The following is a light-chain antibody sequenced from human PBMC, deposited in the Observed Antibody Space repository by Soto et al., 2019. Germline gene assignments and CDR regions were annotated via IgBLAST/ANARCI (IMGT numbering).Light chain of an antibody. CDR1: QNIRSR. CDR2: DAS. V-gene: IGKV1-5*01. CDR3: QQYHSYWT. Sequence: DFQMTQSPSTLSASVGDRVTITCRASQNIRSRLAWFQQKPGKAPNLLIYDASSLESGVPQRFSGSGSGTEFTRSISSLQTDDCSTYYCQQYHSYWTFGQGTKVE. J-gene: IGKJ1*01.